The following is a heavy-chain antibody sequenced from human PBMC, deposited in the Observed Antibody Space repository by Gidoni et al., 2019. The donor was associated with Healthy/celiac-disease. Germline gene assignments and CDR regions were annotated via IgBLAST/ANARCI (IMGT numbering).Heavy chain of an antibody. Sequence: EVQLVESGGGLVQPGRSLRLSCAASGFTFDDYAMHWVRQAPGKGLEWVSGISWNSGSIGYADSVKGRFTISRDNAKNSLYLQMNSLRAEDTALYYCAKARREQCLDYWGQGTLVTVSS. CDR3: AKARREQCLDY. J-gene: IGHJ4*02. CDR2: ISWNSGSI. V-gene: IGHV3-9*01. D-gene: IGHD6-19*01. CDR1: GFTFDDYA.